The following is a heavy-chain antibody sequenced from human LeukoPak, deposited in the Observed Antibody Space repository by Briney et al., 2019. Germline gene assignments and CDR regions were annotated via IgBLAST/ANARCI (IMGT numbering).Heavy chain of an antibody. CDR2: INLSGNI. Sequence: SETLSLTCSVSGVSISSGSYYWSWIRQPAGKGLEWIGRINLSGNINYNPSLRSRVTMSVDTSKNQFSLKLTSMTAADTAVYYCARLLLPATMGAFDIWGQGTMVTVSS. CDR1: GVSISSGSYY. V-gene: IGHV4-61*02. CDR3: ARLLLPATMGAFDI. D-gene: IGHD2-2*01. J-gene: IGHJ3*02.